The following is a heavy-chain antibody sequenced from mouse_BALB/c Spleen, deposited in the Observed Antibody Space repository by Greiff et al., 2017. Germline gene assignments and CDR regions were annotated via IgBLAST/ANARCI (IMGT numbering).Heavy chain of an antibody. V-gene: IGHV7-1*02. Sequence: EVNLVESGGGLVQPGGSLRLSCATSGFTFSDFYVEWVRQPPGKRLEWIAASRNKANDYTTEYSASVKGRFIVSRDTSQSILYLQMNPLRAEDTAIYYCARDADYDGAWFAYWGQGTLVTVSA. CDR1: GFTFSDFY. CDR3: ARDADYDGAWFAY. J-gene: IGHJ3*01. D-gene: IGHD2-4*01. CDR2: SRNKANDYTT.